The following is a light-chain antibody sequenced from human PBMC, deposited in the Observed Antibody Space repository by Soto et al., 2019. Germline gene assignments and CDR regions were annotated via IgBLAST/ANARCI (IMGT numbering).Light chain of an antibody. CDR3: SSYTSSSTLSVV. J-gene: IGLJ2*01. CDR1: SSDVGGYNY. CDR2: DVS. Sequence: QSALTQPASVSGSPGQSITISCTGNSSDVGGYNYVSWYQQHPGKAPKLMIYDVSNRPSGVSNRFSGSKSGNTASLTISGLQAEDEADYYCSSYTSSSTLSVVFGGGTKLTVL. V-gene: IGLV2-14*01.